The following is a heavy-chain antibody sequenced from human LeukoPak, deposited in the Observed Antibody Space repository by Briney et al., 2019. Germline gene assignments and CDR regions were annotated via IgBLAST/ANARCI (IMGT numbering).Heavy chain of an antibody. CDR3: AKTMVLRYFHWLIDRGDGMDV. Sequence: PGGSLRLSCAASGFSFSDHYMSWIRQAPGKGLEWVAYIRHSGGDTKYADSVKGRFTISRENAKNSLYLEMNSLRAEDTAVYYCAKTMVLRYFHWLIDRGDGMDVWGQGTTVTVSS. CDR1: GFSFSDHY. D-gene: IGHD3-9*01. V-gene: IGHV3-11*03. J-gene: IGHJ6*02. CDR2: IRHSGGDT.